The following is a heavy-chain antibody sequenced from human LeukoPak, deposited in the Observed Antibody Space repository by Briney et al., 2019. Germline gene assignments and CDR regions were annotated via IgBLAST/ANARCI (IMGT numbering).Heavy chain of an antibody. CDR3: ARVRCSSTSCAAKDAFDI. CDR2: IYHSGST. J-gene: IGHJ3*02. CDR1: GGSISNYY. V-gene: IGHV4-59*01. D-gene: IGHD2-2*01. Sequence: SETLSLTCTVSGGSISNYYWSWIRQPPGKGLEWIGYIYHSGSTNYNPSLKSRVIILVDTSKNQFSLNLSSVTAADTAVYYCARVRCSSTSCAAKDAFDIWGQGTMVTVSS.